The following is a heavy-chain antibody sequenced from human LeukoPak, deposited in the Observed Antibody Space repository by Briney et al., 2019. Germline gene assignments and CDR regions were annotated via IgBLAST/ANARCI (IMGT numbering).Heavy chain of an antibody. V-gene: IGHV4-30-2*01. D-gene: IGHD3-3*01. CDR3: ARGTIFGVVIPLTDY. J-gene: IGHJ4*02. CDR2: IYHSGST. CDR1: GGSISSGGYY. Sequence: PSQTLSLTCTVSGGSISSGGYYWSWIRQPPGKDLEWIGYIYHSGSTYYNPSLKSRVTISVDRSKNQFSLKLSSVTAADTAVYYCARGTIFGVVIPLTDYWGQGTLVTVSS.